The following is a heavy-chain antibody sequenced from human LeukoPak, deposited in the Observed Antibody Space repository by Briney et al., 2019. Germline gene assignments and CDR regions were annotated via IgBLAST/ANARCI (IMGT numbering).Heavy chain of an antibody. Sequence: GGSLRLSCAASGFTFSSYEMNWVRQAPGKGLEWVSYISSSGSTIYCADSVKGRFTISRDNAKNSLYLQMNSLRAEDTAVYYCARGSRFGVVGRDAFDIWGQGTMVTVSS. V-gene: IGHV3-48*03. J-gene: IGHJ3*02. CDR3: ARGSRFGVVGRDAFDI. CDR2: ISSSGSTI. D-gene: IGHD3-3*01. CDR1: GFTFSSYE.